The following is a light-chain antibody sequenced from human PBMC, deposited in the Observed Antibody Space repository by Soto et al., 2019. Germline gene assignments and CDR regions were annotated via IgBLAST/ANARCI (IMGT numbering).Light chain of an antibody. J-gene: IGLJ1*01. CDR3: SSYTSISTLYV. CDR1: NSDVGGYNY. Sequence: QSVLTRPASVSGSPGQSSTISCTGTNSDVGGYNYVSWYQQHPGKAPELMIYEVSHRPSGVSNRFSGSKSDNTASLTISGLQAEDEADYYCSSYTSISTLYVFGTGTKVTVL. CDR2: EVS. V-gene: IGLV2-14*01.